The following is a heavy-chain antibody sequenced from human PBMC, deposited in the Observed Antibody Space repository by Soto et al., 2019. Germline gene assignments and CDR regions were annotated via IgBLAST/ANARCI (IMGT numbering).Heavy chain of an antibody. Sequence: GGSLRLSCAASGITFSSYWMHWVRQAPGKGLVWVSRIKSDGSSTSYADSVKGRFTISGDNAKNTLYLQMNSLRAEDTAVYYCAREACSGGNCFYFGPDYWGQGTLVTVSS. CDR1: GITFSSYW. D-gene: IGHD2-15*01. V-gene: IGHV3-74*01. CDR2: IKSDGSST. CDR3: AREACSGGNCFYFGPDY. J-gene: IGHJ4*02.